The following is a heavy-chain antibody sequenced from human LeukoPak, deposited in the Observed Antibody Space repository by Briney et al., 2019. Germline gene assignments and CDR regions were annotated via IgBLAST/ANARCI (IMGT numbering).Heavy chain of an antibody. V-gene: IGHV3-30-3*01. CDR2: ISYDGSNK. J-gene: IGHJ4*02. CDR3: AREGGSSSWYGGFFDY. Sequence: GGSLRLSCAASGFTFSSYAMHWVRQAPGKGLEWVAVISYDGSNKYYADSVKGRFTISRDNSKNTLYLQMNSLRAEDTAVYYCAREGGSSSWYGGFFDYWGQGTLVTVSS. D-gene: IGHD6-13*01. CDR1: GFTFSSYA.